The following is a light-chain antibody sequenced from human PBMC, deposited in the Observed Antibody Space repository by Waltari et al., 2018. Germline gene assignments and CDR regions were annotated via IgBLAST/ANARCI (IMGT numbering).Light chain of an antibody. CDR1: QSVSRF. J-gene: IGKJ1*01. V-gene: IGKV3-20*01. Sequence: EIVLTQSPGTLSLSPGERATLSCRASQSVSRFLAWYQQKPGQAPRLLIYAASSRATGIPGRFSGSGSGTDFILTISRLEPEDFAMYYCQHYVSLPATFGQGTKVEIK. CDR3: QHYVSLPAT. CDR2: AAS.